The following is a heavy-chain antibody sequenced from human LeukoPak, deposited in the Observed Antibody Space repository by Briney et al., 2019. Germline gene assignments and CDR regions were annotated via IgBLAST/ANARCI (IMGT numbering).Heavy chain of an antibody. J-gene: IGHJ4*02. CDR1: GFTFSSYD. D-gene: IGHD4-23*01. CDR2: ISNDRSNK. V-gene: IGHV3-30-3*01. Sequence: GGSLRLSCAASGFTFSSYDMHWVRQAPAKGLEWVAVISNDRSNKDYADSVKGRFTISRDNSKNTLYVQMNSLRVEDTAVYYCVLGHYGGLFDNWGQGTLVTVSS. CDR3: VLGHYGGLFDN.